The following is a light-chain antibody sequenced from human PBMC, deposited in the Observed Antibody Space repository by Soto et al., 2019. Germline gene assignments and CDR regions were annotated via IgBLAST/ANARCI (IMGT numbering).Light chain of an antibody. J-gene: IGKJ4*01. Sequence: EIVMTQSPATLSVSPGERATLSCWASQSVRSNLAWYQQKPGQGPRLLVYGASTRATGIPGRFSGSGSGTEFTLTITYLQSEDFAVYNCQQYSEWPLTFGRGTKVEIK. V-gene: IGKV3-15*01. CDR2: GAS. CDR1: QSVRSN. CDR3: QQYSEWPLT.